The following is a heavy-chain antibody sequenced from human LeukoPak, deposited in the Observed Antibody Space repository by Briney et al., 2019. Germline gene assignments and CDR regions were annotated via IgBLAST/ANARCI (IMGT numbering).Heavy chain of an antibody. CDR3: ASPYYDSSGYHFDY. Sequence: SETLSLTCTVSGFSISSGYYWDWIRQPPGKGLEWIGSFYHSGSPYYNPSLKSRVTISVDTSKNQFSLKLSSVTAADTAVYYCASPYYDSSGYHFDYWGQGTLVTVSS. V-gene: IGHV4-38-2*02. CDR1: GFSISSGYY. D-gene: IGHD3-22*01. J-gene: IGHJ4*02. CDR2: FYHSGSP.